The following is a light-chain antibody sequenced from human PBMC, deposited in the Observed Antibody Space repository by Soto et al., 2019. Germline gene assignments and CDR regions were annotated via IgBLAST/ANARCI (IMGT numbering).Light chain of an antibody. CDR1: QSISNY. CDR2: GAS. Sequence: IQMTQSPSSLSASVGDRVTITCRPSQSISNYLNWYQQKPGEAPKALIYGASTLQSGVPSRFSGTGSGTDFTLIISSLQPEDSATYYCQQSHSTPLTFGGGTKLEI. V-gene: IGKV1-39*01. J-gene: IGKJ4*01. CDR3: QQSHSTPLT.